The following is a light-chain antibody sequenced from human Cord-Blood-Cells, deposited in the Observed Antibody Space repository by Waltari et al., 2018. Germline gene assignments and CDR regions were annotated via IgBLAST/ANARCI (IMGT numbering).Light chain of an antibody. CDR2: DVS. J-gene: IGLJ2*01. CDR3: CSYAGSYTFDVV. V-gene: IGLV2-11*01. CDR1: SRDVGGYNY. Sequence: QSALTQPRSVSGSPGPSVTLSCTGTSRDVGGYNYVSWSQQHPGKAPKLMIYDVSKRPSGVPDRFSGSKSGNTASLTISGLQAEDEADYYCCSYAGSYTFDVVFGGGTKLTVL.